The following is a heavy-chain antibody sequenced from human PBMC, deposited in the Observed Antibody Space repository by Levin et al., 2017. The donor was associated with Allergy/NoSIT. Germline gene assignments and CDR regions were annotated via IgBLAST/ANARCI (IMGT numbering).Heavy chain of an antibody. J-gene: IGHJ4*02. CDR1: GGSVSSASYY. D-gene: IGHD6-6*01. V-gene: IGHV4-61*02. CDR3: ARYGASSYPDSLMSFEY. Sequence: PSETLSLTCTVSGGSVSSASYYWSWIRQPAGKGLEWIGRIHITGNTDYNPSLKSRVTISVDTSKNQFSLKVGSVTAADTAVYYCARYGASSYPDSLMSFEYWGQGTLVAVSS. CDR2: IHITGNT.